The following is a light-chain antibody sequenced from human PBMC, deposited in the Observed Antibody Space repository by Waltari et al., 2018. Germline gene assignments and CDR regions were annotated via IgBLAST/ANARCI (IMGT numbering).Light chain of an antibody. CDR3: QQYYSYQWT. J-gene: IGKJ1*01. V-gene: IGKV1-8*01. Sequence: AIRITQSPSSLSASTGDRVTITCRASQGISSYLAWYQQKPGKAPKLLIYAASTLQSGVPSRFSGSGSGTDFTLTISCLQSEDFATYYCQQYYSYQWTFSQGTKVEIK. CDR2: AAS. CDR1: QGISSY.